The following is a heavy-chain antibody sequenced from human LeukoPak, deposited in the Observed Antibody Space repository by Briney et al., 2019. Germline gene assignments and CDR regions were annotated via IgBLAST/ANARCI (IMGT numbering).Heavy chain of an antibody. CDR1: GYSISSGYY. CDR2: IHHSGST. CDR3: ARVAEYYDFWSGYYSHYYMDV. J-gene: IGHJ6*03. Sequence: SETLSLTCTVSGYSISSGYYWGWIRQPPGKGLEWIGSIHHSGSTYYNPSLKSRVTISVDTSKNQFSLKLSSVTAADTAVYYCARVAEYYDFWSGYYSHYYMDVWGKGTTVTVSS. D-gene: IGHD3-3*01. V-gene: IGHV4-38-2*02.